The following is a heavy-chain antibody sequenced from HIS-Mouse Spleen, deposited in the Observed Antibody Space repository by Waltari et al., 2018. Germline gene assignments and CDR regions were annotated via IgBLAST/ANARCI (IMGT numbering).Heavy chain of an antibody. Sequence: QVQLVQSGAEVMKPGASVKVSCKASGYTFTSYYMHWVRQAPGQGLEWMGIINPSGGSTSYAQKFQGRVTMTRDTSTSTVYMELSSLRSEDTAVYYCARDWYGGNKKLLSYYFDYWGQGTLVTVSS. CDR3: ARDWYGGNKKLLSYYFDY. CDR1: GYTFTSYY. J-gene: IGHJ4*02. CDR2: INPSGGST. V-gene: IGHV1-46*03. D-gene: IGHD4-17*01.